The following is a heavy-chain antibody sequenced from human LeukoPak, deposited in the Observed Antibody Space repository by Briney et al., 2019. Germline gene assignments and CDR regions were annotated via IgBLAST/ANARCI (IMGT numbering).Heavy chain of an antibody. J-gene: IGHJ6*02. D-gene: IGHD2-21*01. CDR2: ISRSGSGDNT. V-gene: IGHV3-23*01. CDR1: GVTLSTYA. Sequence: PGGSLRLSCAASGVTLSTYAMSWARQAPGKGLGWVSGISRSGSGDNTYYADSVKGRFTISRDNAKNSLYLQMNSLRAEDTAVYYCAKYCGGDCYGMDVWGQGTTVTVSS. CDR3: AKYCGGDCYGMDV.